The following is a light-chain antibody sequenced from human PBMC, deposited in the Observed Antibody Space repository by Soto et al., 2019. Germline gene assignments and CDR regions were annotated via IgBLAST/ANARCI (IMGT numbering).Light chain of an antibody. CDR1: QSIDRR. V-gene: IGKV1-5*01. CDR2: HAS. J-gene: IGKJ1*01. Sequence: DIQMTQSPSTLPASVGDRVTITCRASQSIDRRMAWYQQRPGKAPKILIYHASSLETGVPSRFSGSGSGTEFTLTISSMQPDDFSSFYCQHYNSYGPFGQGTMVDIK. CDR3: QHYNSYGP.